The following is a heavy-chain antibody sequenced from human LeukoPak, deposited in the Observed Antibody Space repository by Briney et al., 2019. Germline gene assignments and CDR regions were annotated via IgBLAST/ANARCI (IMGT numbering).Heavy chain of an antibody. V-gene: IGHV3-9*01. D-gene: IGHD5-18*01. J-gene: IGHJ4*02. CDR3: ATKGYSYAKGY. Sequence: GGSLRLSCAASGFTFGDYAMHWARQVPGKGLEWVSLISWNSGDIHYSDSVKGRFTISRDNAKNSLYLQMNSLRAEDTAVYYCATKGYSYAKGYWGQGTLVTVSS. CDR2: ISWNSGDI. CDR1: GFTFGDYA.